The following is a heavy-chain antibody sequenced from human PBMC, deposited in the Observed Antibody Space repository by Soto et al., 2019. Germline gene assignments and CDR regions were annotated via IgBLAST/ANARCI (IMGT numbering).Heavy chain of an antibody. Sequence: GASVKVSCKASGYTFTSYYMHWVRQAPGQGLEWMGIINPSGGSTSYAQKFQGRVTMTRDTSTSTVYMELSSLRSEDTAVYYCARDNSGSYWAVLPFDYWGQGTLVTVSS. CDR3: ARDNSGSYWAVLPFDY. CDR2: INPSGGST. D-gene: IGHD1-26*01. V-gene: IGHV1-46*03. J-gene: IGHJ4*02. CDR1: GYTFTSYY.